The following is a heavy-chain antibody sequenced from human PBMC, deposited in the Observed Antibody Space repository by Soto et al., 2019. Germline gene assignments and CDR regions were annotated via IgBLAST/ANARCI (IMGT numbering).Heavy chain of an antibody. Sequence: SVKVSCKASGGTFSSYAISWVRQAPGQGLEWMGGIIPIFGTANYAQKFQGRVTITADESTSTAYMELSSLRSEETAVYYCASYSSSWYGGAFDIWGQGTMVTVSS. D-gene: IGHD6-13*01. CDR1: GGTFSSYA. J-gene: IGHJ3*02. V-gene: IGHV1-69*13. CDR3: ASYSSSWYGGAFDI. CDR2: IIPIFGTA.